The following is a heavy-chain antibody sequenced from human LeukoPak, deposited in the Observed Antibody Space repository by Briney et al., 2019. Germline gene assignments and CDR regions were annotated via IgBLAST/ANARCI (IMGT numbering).Heavy chain of an antibody. Sequence: PSQTLSLTCTVSGGSISSYYWSWVRHPPGKGLEWIGYIYYSGSTNYNPSLKSRVTISVDTSKKQLSLKLSSVAAADTAVYYCARVGYCSSTSCYTGYYYMDVWGKGTTVTVSS. CDR1: GGSISSYY. J-gene: IGHJ6*03. CDR3: ARVGYCSSTSCYTGYYYMDV. V-gene: IGHV4-59*01. D-gene: IGHD2-2*02. CDR2: IYYSGST.